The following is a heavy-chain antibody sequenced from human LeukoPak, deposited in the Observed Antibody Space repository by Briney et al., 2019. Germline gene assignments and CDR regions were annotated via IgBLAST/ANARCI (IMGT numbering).Heavy chain of an antibody. V-gene: IGHV4-59*08. CDR2: IYYSGST. CDR3: ASLVGARGFDP. Sequence: SETLSLTCTVSGGSISSYYWSWIRQPPGKGLEWIGYIYYSGSTNYNPSLKSRVTISVDTSKNQFSLKLSSVTAADTAVYYCASLVGARGFDPWGQGTLVTVSS. J-gene: IGHJ5*02. CDR1: GGSISSYY. D-gene: IGHD2-2*01.